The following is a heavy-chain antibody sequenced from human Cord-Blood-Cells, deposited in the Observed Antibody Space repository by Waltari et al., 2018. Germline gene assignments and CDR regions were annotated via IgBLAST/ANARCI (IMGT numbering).Heavy chain of an antibody. D-gene: IGHD3-10*01. CDR1: GGTFSSYA. V-gene: IGHV1-69*04. Sequence: QVQLVQSGAEVKKPGSSVKVSCKASGGTFSSYAISWGRQAPGQGLEWMGGIIPILGIANYAQKFQGRVTITADESTSTAYMELSSLRSEDTAVYYCARGGEGFTRFDPWGQGTLVTVSS. CDR3: ARGGEGFTRFDP. CDR2: IIPILGIA. J-gene: IGHJ5*02.